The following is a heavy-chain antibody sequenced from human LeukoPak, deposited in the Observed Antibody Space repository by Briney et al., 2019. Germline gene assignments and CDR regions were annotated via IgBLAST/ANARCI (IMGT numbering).Heavy chain of an antibody. J-gene: IGHJ4*02. Sequence: SVKVSCKASGGTFSSYAISWVRQAPGQGLDWMGGIIPIFGTANYAQKFQGRVTITTDESTSTAYMELNSLRSEDTAVYYCARESLRNYYDSSGYYFDYWGQGTLVTVSS. CDR2: IIPIFGTA. CDR1: GGTFSSYA. V-gene: IGHV1-69*05. D-gene: IGHD3-22*01. CDR3: ARESLRNYYDSSGYYFDY.